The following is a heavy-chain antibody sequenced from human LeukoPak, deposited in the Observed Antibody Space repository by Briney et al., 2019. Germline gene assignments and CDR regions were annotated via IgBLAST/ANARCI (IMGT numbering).Heavy chain of an antibody. CDR2: ISSSSSTI. D-gene: IGHD6-13*01. J-gene: IGHJ6*03. V-gene: IGHV3-48*01. Sequence: GGSLRLSCAASGFTFSSYSMNWVRKAPGKGLEWVSYISSSSSTIYYADSVKGRFTISRDNAKNSLYLQMNSLRAEDTAVYYCARDYSSSWYAYYYYYMDVWGKGTTVTVSS. CDR3: ARDYSSSWYAYYYYYMDV. CDR1: GFTFSSYS.